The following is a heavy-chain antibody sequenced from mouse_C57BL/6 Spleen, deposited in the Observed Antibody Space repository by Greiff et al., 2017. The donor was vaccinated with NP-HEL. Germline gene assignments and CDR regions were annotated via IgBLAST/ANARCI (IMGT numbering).Heavy chain of an antibody. D-gene: IGHD3-1*01. J-gene: IGHJ2*01. CDR2: IYPRSGNT. CDR1: GYTFTSYG. Sequence: QVQLQQSGAELARPGASVKLSCKASGYTFTSYGISWVKQRTGQGLEWIGEIYPRSGNTYYNEKFKGKATLTADKSSSTAYMELRSLTSEDSAVYFCARSRETVGYFDYWGQGTTLTVSS. V-gene: IGHV1-81*01. CDR3: ARSRETVGYFDY.